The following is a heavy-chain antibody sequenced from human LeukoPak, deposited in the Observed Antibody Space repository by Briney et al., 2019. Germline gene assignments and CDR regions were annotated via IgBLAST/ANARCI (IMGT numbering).Heavy chain of an antibody. J-gene: IGHJ4*02. V-gene: IGHV3-43D*03. D-gene: IGHD3-22*01. CDR1: GFTFDDYA. CDR3: AKDSGSSGYYSSFDY. Sequence: QPGGSLRLSCAASGFTFDDYAMPWVRQAPGKGLEWVSLISWDGGSTYYADSVKGRFTISRDNSKNSLYLQMNSLRAEDTALYYCAKDSGSSGYYSSFDYWGQGTLVTVSS. CDR2: ISWDGGST.